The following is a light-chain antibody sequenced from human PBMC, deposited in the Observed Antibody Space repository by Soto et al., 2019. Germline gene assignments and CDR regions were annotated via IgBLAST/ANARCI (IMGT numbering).Light chain of an antibody. Sequence: EILLTQSPGTLSLSPGERATLSCRAIQIVSSSYLAWYQQKPGQAPRLLIYGASSRATGIPDRFSGSGSGTDFTLTISRLEPEDFAVYYCQQYGSSSWTFGQGTKVDIK. V-gene: IGKV3-20*01. CDR3: QQYGSSSWT. CDR1: QIVSSSY. J-gene: IGKJ1*01. CDR2: GAS.